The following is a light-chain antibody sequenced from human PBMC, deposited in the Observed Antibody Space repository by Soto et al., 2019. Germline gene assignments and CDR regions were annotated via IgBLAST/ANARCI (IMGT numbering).Light chain of an antibody. V-gene: IGKV4-1*01. CDR3: QQYYSTPLT. CDR2: WAS. Sequence: IVMTQSPDSLAVSLGERATINCKSSQSLLYSSNNKNYLAWYQQKPGQPPKLLIYWASTRASGVPARFSGSGSGTDFTLTISSLQAEDVAVYYCQQYYSTPLTFGGGTKVDIK. CDR1: QSLLYSSNNKNY. J-gene: IGKJ4*01.